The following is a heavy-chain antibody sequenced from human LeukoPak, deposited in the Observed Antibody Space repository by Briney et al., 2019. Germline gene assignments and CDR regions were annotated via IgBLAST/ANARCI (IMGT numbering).Heavy chain of an antibody. CDR1: GGSITGYY. Sequence: SETLSLTCAVYGGSITGYYWSWIRQTPGSGLEWVVEIHYTGATSYNPSLKSRATISTDTSKNQFSLRLSSVTAADTAVYYCARGNILTGYCFDFWGQGALVTVSS. J-gene: IGHJ4*02. D-gene: IGHD3-9*01. CDR3: ARGNILTGYCFDF. V-gene: IGHV4-34*01. CDR2: IHYTGAT.